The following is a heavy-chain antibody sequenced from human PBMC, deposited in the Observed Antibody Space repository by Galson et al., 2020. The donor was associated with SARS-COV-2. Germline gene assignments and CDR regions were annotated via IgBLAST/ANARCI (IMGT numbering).Heavy chain of an antibody. V-gene: IGHV1-46*01. CDR1: GYTFTSYY. CDR3: ARDSQGGNDYNYLLF. D-gene: IGHD4-4*01. J-gene: IGHJ4*02. CDR2: INPSGGGT. Sequence: ASVKVSCKASGYTFTSYYIHWVRQAPGQGLEWMGIINPSGGGTTYAQKFQGRVTMTRDTSTSTVYMELSSLRSEDTAVYYCARDSQGGNDYNYLLFWDQGTLVADSS.